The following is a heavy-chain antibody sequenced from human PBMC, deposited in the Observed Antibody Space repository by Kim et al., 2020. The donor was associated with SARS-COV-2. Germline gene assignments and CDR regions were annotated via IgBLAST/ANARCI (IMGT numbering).Heavy chain of an antibody. J-gene: IGHJ3*02. CDR3: ARVFSPFDYHNSGYHHDAFDI. CDR1: GFTFSTYA. D-gene: IGHD3-22*01. Sequence: GGSLRLSCAASGFTFSTYAMHWVRQAPGKGLEWVAVISYDGSNKYYADSVKGRFTISRDNSKNTLYLQMNSLRAEDTAVYYCARVFSPFDYHNSGYHHDAFDIWGQGTMVTVSS. CDR2: ISYDGSNK. V-gene: IGHV3-30*04.